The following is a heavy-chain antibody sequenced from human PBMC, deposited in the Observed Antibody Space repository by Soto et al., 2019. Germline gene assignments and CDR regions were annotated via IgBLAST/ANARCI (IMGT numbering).Heavy chain of an antibody. J-gene: IGHJ4*02. CDR3: ARHPGAADTSDFDY. V-gene: IGHV5-10-1*01. CDR2: VDPSNSYT. CDR1: GYSFTKYW. Sequence: GESLKISCQGSGYSFTKYWITWVRQIPGKGLDWMGRVDPSNSYTQYSPSFQSLVTISADKSITTAYLQWSSLKASDTAMYYCARHPGAADTSDFDYWGQGTLVTVSS. D-gene: IGHD6-25*01.